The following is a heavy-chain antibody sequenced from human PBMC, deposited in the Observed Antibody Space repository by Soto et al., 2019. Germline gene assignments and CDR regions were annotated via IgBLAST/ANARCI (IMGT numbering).Heavy chain of an antibody. V-gene: IGHV4-61*01. CDR1: GDSVSNDNYY. D-gene: IGHD3-16*01. J-gene: IGHJ4*02. CDR3: ARSQRGRTAFTFDY. Sequence: PXETLCLTCAVAGDSVSNDNYYWSWIRQPPGKGLEWIGYIYYSGTTNYNSYLKSRLSLSVDMSKNQFSLKLASVTAADTAVYFCARSQRGRTAFTFDYWGQGALVTVSS. CDR2: IYYSGTT.